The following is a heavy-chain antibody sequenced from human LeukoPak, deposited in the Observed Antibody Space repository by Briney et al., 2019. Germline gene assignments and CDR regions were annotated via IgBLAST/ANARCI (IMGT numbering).Heavy chain of an antibody. D-gene: IGHD5-24*01. J-gene: IGHJ3*02. CDR2: IANSGDNT. CDR1: GFTFSNSA. Sequence: PGGSLRLSCAASGFTFSNSALNWVRQAPGKGLEWVSTIANSGDNTYYADSVKGRFTISRDNSRNTLYLQMNSLRAEDTAVYYCAKSAGKDGYRDAFDIWGQGTVVTVSS. V-gene: IGHV3-23*01. CDR3: AKSAGKDGYRDAFDI.